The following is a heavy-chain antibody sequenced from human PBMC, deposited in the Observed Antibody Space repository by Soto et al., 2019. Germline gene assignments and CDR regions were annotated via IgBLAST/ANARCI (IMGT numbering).Heavy chain of an antibody. CDR3: ARGSRGDYGHWYFDL. D-gene: IGHD4-17*01. J-gene: IGHJ2*01. CDR1: GFTFSSYA. CDR2: ISYDGSNK. V-gene: IGHV3-30-3*01. Sequence: QVQLVESGGGVVQPGRSLRLSCAASGFTFSSYAMHWVRQAPGKGLEWVAVISYDGSNKYYADSVKGRFTISRDNSKNTLYLQMNSLRAEDTAVYYCARGSRGDYGHWYFDLWGRGTLVTVSS.